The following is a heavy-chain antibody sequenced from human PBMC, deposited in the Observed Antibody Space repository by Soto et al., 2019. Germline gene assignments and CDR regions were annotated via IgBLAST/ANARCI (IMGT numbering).Heavy chain of an antibody. J-gene: IGHJ5*02. V-gene: IGHV3-43*01. Sequence: VHLVESGGGVVQPGGSLRLSCAASGFSFEDYTMHWVRQGPGKGPEWISLISWDGGITDYSDSVKGRFISSRDNSKNSLFLEMNSLRAEDTAVYYCARSFSTSWYNWFDPWGQGTLVTVSS. CDR1: GFSFEDYT. CDR3: ARSFSTSWYNWFDP. D-gene: IGHD2-2*01. CDR2: ISWDGGIT.